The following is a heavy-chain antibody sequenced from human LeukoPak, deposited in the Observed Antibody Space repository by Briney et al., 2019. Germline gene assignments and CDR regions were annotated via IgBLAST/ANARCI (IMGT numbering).Heavy chain of an antibody. J-gene: IGHJ6*03. CDR3: ARGNGSGGDYYYYMDV. Sequence: KASETLSLTCIVSGGSISSSIYYWAWVRQPPGKGLEWIGTVFYNGATQYSPSLRSRVTISIDTSTNQFSLKLSSVTAADTAVYYCARGNGSGGDYYYYMDVWGKGTTVTVSS. CDR1: GGSISSSIYY. CDR2: VFYNGAT. D-gene: IGHD3-10*01. V-gene: IGHV4-39*07.